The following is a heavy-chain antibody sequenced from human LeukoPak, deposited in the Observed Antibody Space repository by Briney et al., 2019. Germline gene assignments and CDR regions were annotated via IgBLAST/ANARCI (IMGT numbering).Heavy chain of an antibody. CDR1: GFTFNNYG. CDR2: IWYDGSNK. Sequence: GRSLRFSCAASGFTFNNYGMHWVRQAPGKGLEWVAAIWYDGSNKYYADSVKGRFTISRDNSKNTLYLQMNSLRAEDTALYYCARGQEYYYDSSAYSKFDYWGQGTLVTVSS. J-gene: IGHJ4*02. D-gene: IGHD3-22*01. CDR3: ARGQEYYYDSSAYSKFDY. V-gene: IGHV3-33*01.